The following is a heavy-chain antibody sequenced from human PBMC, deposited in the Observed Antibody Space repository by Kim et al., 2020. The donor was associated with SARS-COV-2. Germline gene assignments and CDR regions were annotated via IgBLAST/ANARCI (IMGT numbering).Heavy chain of an antibody. CDR3: ARRHNVEGIDY. CDR2: SN. Sequence: SNYYNPSLKSRGTLSRDTSKNQFSLKLTSVTAADTAVCYCARRHNVEGIDYWGQGTLLTVSS. V-gene: IGHV4-39*01. D-gene: IGHD2-8*01. J-gene: IGHJ4*02.